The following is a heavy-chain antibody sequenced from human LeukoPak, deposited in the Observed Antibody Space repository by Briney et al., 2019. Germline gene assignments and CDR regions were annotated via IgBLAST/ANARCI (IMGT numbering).Heavy chain of an antibody. Sequence: SETLSLTCTVSGSSVGSNDYFWTWIRQPPGKGLEWIGYIHYSGSSYYNPSLKSRLSISLDTAKSQFSLNLSSVTPEDTAVYYCAGDRENRGGAGEFLHWGQGTLVTVSS. CDR1: GSSVGSNDYF. D-gene: IGHD1-26*01. CDR3: AGDRENRGGAGEFLH. J-gene: IGHJ1*01. V-gene: IGHV4-30-4*08. CDR2: IHYSGSS.